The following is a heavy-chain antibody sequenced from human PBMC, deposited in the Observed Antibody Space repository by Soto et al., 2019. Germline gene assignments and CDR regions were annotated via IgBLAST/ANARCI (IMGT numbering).Heavy chain of an antibody. CDR3: ARGRLSLRQQLADY. CDR1: GYTFTSYD. V-gene: IGHV1-8*01. D-gene: IGHD6-13*01. CDR2: MNPNSGNT. J-gene: IGHJ4*02. Sequence: ASVKVSCKASGYTFTSYDINWVRQATGQGLEWMGWMNPNSGNTGYAQKFQGRVTMTRNTSISTAYMELSSLRSEDTAVYYCARGRLSLRQQLADYWRQRTLVTVSS.